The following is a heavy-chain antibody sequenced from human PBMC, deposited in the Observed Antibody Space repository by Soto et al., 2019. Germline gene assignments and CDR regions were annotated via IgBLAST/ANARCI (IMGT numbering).Heavy chain of an antibody. CDR2: IYYSGST. Sequence: PSETLSLTCTVSGGSVSSGSYYWSWIRQPPGKGLEWIGYIYYSGSTNYNPSLKSRVTISVDTSKNQFSLKLSSVTAADTAVYYCARTGNTVATIDYWGQGTLVTVSS. V-gene: IGHV4-61*01. D-gene: IGHD5-12*01. CDR1: GGSVSSGSYY. J-gene: IGHJ4*02. CDR3: ARTGNTVATIDY.